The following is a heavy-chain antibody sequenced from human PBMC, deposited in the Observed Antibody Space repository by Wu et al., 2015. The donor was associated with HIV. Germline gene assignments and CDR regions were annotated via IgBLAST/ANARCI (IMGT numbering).Heavy chain of an antibody. CDR1: GYTFTRYS. CDR2: IKPSGETI. D-gene: IGHD3-10*01. V-gene: IGHV1-46*01. Sequence: QVQLVQSGAEVKKPGASVRVSCRTSGYTFTRYSIHWVRQAPGLSLEWLGIIKPSGETIRYAQKFQVRITMTRDTSTSTVYMELSSLTSEDTAVYYCAREKASYWSSKSFEPSEIWGQGTLVTVSS. J-gene: IGHJ3*02. CDR3: AREKASYWSSKSFEPSEI.